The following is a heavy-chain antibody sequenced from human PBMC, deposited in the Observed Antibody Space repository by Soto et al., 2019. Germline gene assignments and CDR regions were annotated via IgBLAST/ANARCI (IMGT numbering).Heavy chain of an antibody. CDR1: GVTFSSYA. CDR3: AGGGARSSSRNWFDP. Sequence: QVQLVQSGAEVKKPGSSVKVSCKASGVTFSSYASSWVRQAPGQGLEWMGGLSPIFGTANYAQTFRGRGTITADEYRSTAYVELSGLRSEDTAVYYCAGGGARSSSRNWFDPWGQGTLVTVSS. CDR2: LSPIFGTA. D-gene: IGHD6-6*01. J-gene: IGHJ5*02. V-gene: IGHV1-69*01.